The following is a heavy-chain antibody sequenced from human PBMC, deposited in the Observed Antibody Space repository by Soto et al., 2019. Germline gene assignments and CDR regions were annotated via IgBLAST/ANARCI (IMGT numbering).Heavy chain of an antibody. V-gene: IGHV4-59*01. D-gene: IGHD3-10*01. CDR2: IYYLGST. CDR1: GGSMSEYF. Sequence: SETLSLTCSVSGGSMSEYFWSWIRQSPGKGLEWIGYIYYLGSTGYNPSLKSRVTISVDTSKRQFSLRLTSVTAADTAVYYCARDGYDGSGSPYPAYWGPGTQVTVS. J-gene: IGHJ4*02. CDR3: ARDGYDGSGSPYPAY.